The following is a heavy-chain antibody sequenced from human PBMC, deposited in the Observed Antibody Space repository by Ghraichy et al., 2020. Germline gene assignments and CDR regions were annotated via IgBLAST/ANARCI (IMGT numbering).Heavy chain of an antibody. D-gene: IGHD3-10*01. CDR1: GFSLSSYW. J-gene: IGHJ6*02. CDR3: AGTRIRAGWLDGMDV. CDR2: IKQDERET. V-gene: IGHV3-7*01. Sequence: GGSLRLSCVASGFSLSSYWMSWVRQAPGKGLEWVANIKQDERETYYVDSLKGRFTISRDNAKNSLYLQMNSLRVDDTAVYYCAGTRIRAGWLDGMDVWGQGTTVTVSS.